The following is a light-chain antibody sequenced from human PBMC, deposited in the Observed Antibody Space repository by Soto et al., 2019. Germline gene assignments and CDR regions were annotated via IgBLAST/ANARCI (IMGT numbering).Light chain of an antibody. V-gene: IGKV3-11*01. Sequence: EIVLTHSPSTLSLSPVERVTLSFRASQNVGGYLAWYQQKPGQAPRLLIYDASNRATGIPARFSGSGSGTDFSLTISSLEPEDLAVYYCQQRSTWPLTFGGGTKVDIK. CDR2: DAS. CDR1: QNVGGY. CDR3: QQRSTWPLT. J-gene: IGKJ4*01.